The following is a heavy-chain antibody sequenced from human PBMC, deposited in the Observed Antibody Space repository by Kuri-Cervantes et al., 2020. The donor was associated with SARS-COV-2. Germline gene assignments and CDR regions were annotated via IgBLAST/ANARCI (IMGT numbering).Heavy chain of an antibody. Sequence: LTCAASGFTFSSYGMHWVRQAPGKGLEWVAFIRYDGSNKYYADSVMGRFTISRDNAKNSLYLLMNSLRAEDTAVYYCARDSYSGSYTRRIDYWGQGTLVTVSS. CDR3: ARDSYSGSYTRRIDY. CDR2: IRYDGSNK. J-gene: IGHJ4*02. CDR1: GFTFSSYG. V-gene: IGHV3-30*02. D-gene: IGHD1-26*01.